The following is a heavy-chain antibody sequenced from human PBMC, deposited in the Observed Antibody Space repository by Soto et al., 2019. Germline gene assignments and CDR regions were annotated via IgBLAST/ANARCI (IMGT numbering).Heavy chain of an antibody. CDR1: GGSISSSSYY. V-gene: IGHV4-39*01. J-gene: IGHJ4*02. CDR3: ARGMAEEQIFYYFDY. Sequence: PSQTLSLTCTVSGGSISSSSYYWGWIRQPPGKGLEWIGSIYYTGTTYYNPSLKNRVTISVDASKSQFYLKLRSVTAADTAVYYCARGMAEEQIFYYFDYWGQGALVTVS. D-gene: IGHD3-9*01. CDR2: IYYTGTT.